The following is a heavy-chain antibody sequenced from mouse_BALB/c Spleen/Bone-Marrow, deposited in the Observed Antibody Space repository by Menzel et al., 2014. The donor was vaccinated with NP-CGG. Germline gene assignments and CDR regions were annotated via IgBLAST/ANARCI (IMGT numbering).Heavy chain of an antibody. CDR1: GYTFTNYI. J-gene: IGHJ3*01. D-gene: IGHD5-1*01. CDR3: ATGTCWFPY. CDR2: INPYHDGT. Sequence: EAQLQQSGPELVKPGASVQMSCKASGYTFTNYIFHWVRQKPGQGLEWIGYINPYHDGTKFNEKFKGKASLTSVRSSSTAYMELSSLTSEDSAVYYCATGTCWFPYWGQGTLVTVSA. V-gene: IGHV1-14*01.